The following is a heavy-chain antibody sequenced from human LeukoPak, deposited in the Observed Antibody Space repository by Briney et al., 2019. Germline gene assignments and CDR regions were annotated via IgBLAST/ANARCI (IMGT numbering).Heavy chain of an antibody. V-gene: IGHV4-39*01. CDR3: ARHGLEGGYYVY. J-gene: IGHJ4*02. D-gene: IGHD3-22*01. CDR2: MYYYSGSS. CDR1: GASISSNTLY. Sequence: SETLSLTCTVSGASISSNTLYWAWIRQPPGKGLEWIGSMYYYSGSSYYNPSLKSRFTMDVDTSKNQFSLKVRSVTAADTAVYYCARHGLEGGYYVYWGQGTLVTVSS.